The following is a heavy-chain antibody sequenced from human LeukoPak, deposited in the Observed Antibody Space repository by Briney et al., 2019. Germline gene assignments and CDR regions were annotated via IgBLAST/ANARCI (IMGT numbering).Heavy chain of an antibody. Sequence: GGSLRHSCAASGFTFTTYAINWVRQAPGKGLEWVTGISGDGDKAFYADSVKGRFTISRDNSKNTVSLQMTSLRAEDTALYYCAKDLALAGTGGGFDVWGQGTGVAVSS. V-gene: IGHV3-23*01. CDR1: GFTFTTYA. J-gene: IGHJ3*01. CDR3: AKDLALAGTGGGFDV. CDR2: ISGDGDKA. D-gene: IGHD6-19*01.